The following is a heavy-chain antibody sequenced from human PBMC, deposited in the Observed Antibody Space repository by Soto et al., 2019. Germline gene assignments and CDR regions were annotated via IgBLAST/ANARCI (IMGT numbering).Heavy chain of an antibody. CDR2: IYYSESP. V-gene: IGHV4-39*01. CDR1: GGSTTSTTNY. CDR3: ARWIEENGDYFYYGLDV. D-gene: IGHD4-17*01. J-gene: IGHJ6*02. Sequence: SETLSLTCSVSGGSTTSTTNYWGWIRQPPGKGLEWIGSIYYSESPYYNPSLRSRVTISVDTSKNQISLKLRSVTAADTGVYYCARWIEENGDYFYYGLDVWGQGTTVT.